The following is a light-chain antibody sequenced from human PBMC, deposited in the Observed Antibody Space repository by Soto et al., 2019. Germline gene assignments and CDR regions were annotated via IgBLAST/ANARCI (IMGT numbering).Light chain of an antibody. CDR2: DAS. V-gene: IGKV3-11*01. Sequence: EIVLTQSPATLSLSPGERATLSCMASQSVSNYLAWYQQKPGQAPRLLIYDASNRATGIPARFSGSGSGTDFTLTISSLDPEDFAVYYCQQRSNWPITFGQGTLLEI. J-gene: IGKJ5*01. CDR3: QQRSNWPIT. CDR1: QSVSNY.